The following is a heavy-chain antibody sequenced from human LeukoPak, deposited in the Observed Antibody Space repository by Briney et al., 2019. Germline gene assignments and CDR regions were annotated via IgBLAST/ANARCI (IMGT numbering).Heavy chain of an antibody. CDR3: ARALFGVVGL. Sequence: GASVNVSCKASGYTFTGYYMHWVRQAPGQGLEWMGWINPNSGGTNYAQKFQGRVTMTRDTSISTAYMELSRLRSDDTAVYYCARALFGVVGLWGQGTLVTVSS. J-gene: IGHJ4*02. CDR2: INPNSGGT. CDR1: GYTFTGYY. D-gene: IGHD3-3*01. V-gene: IGHV1-2*02.